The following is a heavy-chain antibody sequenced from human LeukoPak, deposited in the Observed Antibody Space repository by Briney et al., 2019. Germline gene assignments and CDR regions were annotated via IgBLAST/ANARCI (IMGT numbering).Heavy chain of an antibody. D-gene: IGHD6-19*01. J-gene: IGHJ4*02. V-gene: IGHV4-39*01. Sequence: SETLSLTCTVSGGSISSSSYFWGWIRQPPGKGLEWIRTIHYSGSTYYNPSLKRRVTISVDTSKNQFSLRLTSVTAADTAVFYCARSSGFFPFDQWGQGTLVAVSS. CDR3: ARSSGFFPFDQ. CDR1: GGSISSSSYF. CDR2: IHYSGST.